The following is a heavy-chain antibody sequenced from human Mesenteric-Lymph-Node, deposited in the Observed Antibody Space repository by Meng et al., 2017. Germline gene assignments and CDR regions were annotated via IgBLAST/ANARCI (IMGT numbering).Heavy chain of an antibody. CDR2: IDWDDDK. J-gene: IGHJ4*02. V-gene: IGHV2-70*01. Sequence: SGPTLVTPTQTLILFCTFSGFSLSTSGMCVSWIRQPPGKALEWLAFIDWDDDKYYSTSLKTRLTISKDTSKSQVVLTMTNMDPVDTATYYCARTAYYDILTGYSGFDYWGQGTLVTGSS. CDR3: ARTAYYDILTGYSGFDY. D-gene: IGHD3-9*01. CDR1: GFSLSTSGMC.